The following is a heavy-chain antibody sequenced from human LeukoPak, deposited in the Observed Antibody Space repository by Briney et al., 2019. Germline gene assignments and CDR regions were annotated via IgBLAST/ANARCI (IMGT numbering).Heavy chain of an antibody. CDR3: ARAHSDYGGIDY. CDR1: GVTFDDYA. J-gene: IGHJ4*02. V-gene: IGHV3-23*01. D-gene: IGHD4-23*01. CDR2: ISGSGGST. Sequence: PGGSLRLSCAASGVTFDDYAMHWARQAPGKGLEWVSLISGSGGSTYYADSVKGRFTISRDNSKNTLYLQMNSLRAEDTAVYYCARAHSDYGGIDYWGQGTLVTVSS.